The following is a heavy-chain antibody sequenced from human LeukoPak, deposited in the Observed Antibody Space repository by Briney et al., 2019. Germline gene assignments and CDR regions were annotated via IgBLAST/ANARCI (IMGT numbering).Heavy chain of an antibody. V-gene: IGHV4-59*01. Sequence: SETLSLTCTVSGGSISSYYWSWIRQPPGKGLEWIGYIYYSGSTNYNPSLKSRVTISVDTSKNQFSLKLSSVTAADTAEYYCARAGIVATSFFDYWGQGTLVTVSS. CDR1: GGSISSYY. CDR3: ARAGIVATSFFDY. CDR2: IYYSGST. J-gene: IGHJ4*02. D-gene: IGHD5-12*01.